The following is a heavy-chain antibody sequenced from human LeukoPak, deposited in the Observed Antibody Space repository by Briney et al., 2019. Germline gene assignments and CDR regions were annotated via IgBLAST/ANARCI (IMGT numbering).Heavy chain of an antibody. V-gene: IGHV4-31*03. D-gene: IGHD6-13*01. CDR1: GDSISSGDYY. J-gene: IGHJ4*02. Sequence: SETLSLTCTVSGDSISSGDYYWTWIRQHPGKGLEWIGCIYYSGSTYHSLSLKSRVIISADTSKNHFSLKLSSVTAADTAVYYCARAREATIAPFFDYWGQGILVTVSS. CDR3: ARAREATIAPFFDY. CDR2: IYYSGST.